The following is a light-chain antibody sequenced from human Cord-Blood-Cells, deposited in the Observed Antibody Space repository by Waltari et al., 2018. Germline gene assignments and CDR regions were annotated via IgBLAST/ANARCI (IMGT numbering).Light chain of an antibody. CDR2: DVS. V-gene: IGLV2-11*01. Sequence: QSALTQPRSVSGSPGPSVTISCPGTSSAVGGYNSVSWYQQHPGKAPKLMIYDVSNRPSGVPDRFSGSKSGNTASLTISGLQAEDEADYYCCSYAGSYTFYVFGTGTKVTVL. J-gene: IGLJ1*01. CDR1: SSAVGGYNS. CDR3: CSYAGSYTFYV.